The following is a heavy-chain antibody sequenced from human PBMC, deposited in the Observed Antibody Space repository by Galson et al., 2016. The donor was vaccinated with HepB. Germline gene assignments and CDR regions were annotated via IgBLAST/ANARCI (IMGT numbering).Heavy chain of an antibody. CDR3: ITTVGSHMNV. Sequence: SLRLSCAASGFTFNNAWMNWVRQAPGKGLEWVGRIKSKTDGGTTDYAAPVQGRFTISRDDSKSTLYLKMNSLKTEDTAVYYCITTVGSHMNVWGQGTTVTVSS. J-gene: IGHJ6*02. D-gene: IGHD4-11*01. CDR1: GFTFNNAW. V-gene: IGHV3-15*07. CDR2: IKSKTDGGTT.